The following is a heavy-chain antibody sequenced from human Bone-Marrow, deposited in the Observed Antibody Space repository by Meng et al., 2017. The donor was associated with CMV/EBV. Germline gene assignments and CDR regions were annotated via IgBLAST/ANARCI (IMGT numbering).Heavy chain of an antibody. J-gene: IGHJ4*02. CDR3: ARRLEYSSSLLAY. Sequence: SETLSLTCTVSGGSISSYYWNWIRQPPGKGLEWIGYIYYSGSTNYSPSLKSRVTISVDTSKNQFSLKLSSVTAADTAMYYCARRLEYSSSLLAYWGQVTLVTVSS. D-gene: IGHD6-6*01. V-gene: IGHV4-59*01. CDR1: GGSISSYY. CDR2: IYYSGST.